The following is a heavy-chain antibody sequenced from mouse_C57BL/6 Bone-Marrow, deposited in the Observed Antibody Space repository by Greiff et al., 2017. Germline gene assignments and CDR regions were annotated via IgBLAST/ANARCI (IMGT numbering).Heavy chain of an antibody. D-gene: IGHD3-2*02. Sequence: EVKVEESGGGSVKPGGSLKLSCAASGFTFSDYGMHWVRQAPEKGLEWVAYISSGSSTIYYADTVKGRFTISRDNAKNTLYLQMTSLRSEDTAMYYCARASQAYYYAMDYWGQGTSVTVSS. CDR3: ARASQAYYYAMDY. CDR2: ISSGSSTI. J-gene: IGHJ4*01. V-gene: IGHV5-17*01. CDR1: GFTFSDYG.